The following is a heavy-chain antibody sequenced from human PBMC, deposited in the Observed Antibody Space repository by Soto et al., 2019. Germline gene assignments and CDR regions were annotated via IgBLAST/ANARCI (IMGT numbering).Heavy chain of an antibody. V-gene: IGHV3-23*01. Sequence: PGGSLRLSCAASGFTFRGDAMSWVRQAPGKGLEWVSSISGSGEMTHYAESVKGRFTISRDNSKSTLYLQMESLRAEDTALYYCARSEMTYNWNDWGQGTLVTVSS. D-gene: IGHD1-1*01. J-gene: IGHJ4*02. CDR2: ISGSGEMT. CDR3: ARSEMTYNWND. CDR1: GFTFRGDA.